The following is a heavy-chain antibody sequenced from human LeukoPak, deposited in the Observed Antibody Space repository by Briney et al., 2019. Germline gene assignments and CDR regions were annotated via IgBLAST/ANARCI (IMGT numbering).Heavy chain of an antibody. J-gene: IGHJ4*02. Sequence: SVKVSCKASGGTFSSYAISWVRQAPGQGLEWMGGIIPIFGTANYAQKFQGRVTITADESTSTAYMELSSLRSEDTAVYYCARGHLGYCSSTSCYGIADYWGQGTLVTVSS. CDR2: IIPIFGTA. CDR1: GGTFSSYA. V-gene: IGHV1-69*13. D-gene: IGHD2-2*01. CDR3: ARGHLGYCSSTSCYGIADY.